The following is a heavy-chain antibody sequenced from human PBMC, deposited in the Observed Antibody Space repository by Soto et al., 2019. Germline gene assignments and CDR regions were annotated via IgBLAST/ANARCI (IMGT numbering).Heavy chain of an antibody. CDR3: ARKRNSGSYKTFHP. Sequence: GSLRLSCAASGFTFSSYEMNWVRQAPGKGLEWVSYISSSGSTIYYADSVKGRFTISRDNAKNSLYLQMNSLRAEDTAVYYCARKRNSGSYKTFHPWGQGTLVTVSS. D-gene: IGHD1-26*01. J-gene: IGHJ5*02. CDR1: GFTFSSYE. V-gene: IGHV3-48*03. CDR2: ISSSGSTI.